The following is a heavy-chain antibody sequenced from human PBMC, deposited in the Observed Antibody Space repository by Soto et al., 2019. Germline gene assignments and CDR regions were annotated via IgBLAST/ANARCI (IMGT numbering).Heavy chain of an antibody. D-gene: IGHD3-22*01. CDR2: IYYTGIT. CDR1: GGAISSGAYI. V-gene: IGHV4-31*11. CDR3: ARVGVTPSTHLDR. Sequence: SETLSLTCAASGGAISSGAYIWSWVRQRPGEGLEWIGNIYYTGITYYNLSLKSRVAISVDTSKNPLSLTLTCLTAADTAIYYCARVGVTPSTHLDRWGQGTLVTVSS. J-gene: IGHJ5*02.